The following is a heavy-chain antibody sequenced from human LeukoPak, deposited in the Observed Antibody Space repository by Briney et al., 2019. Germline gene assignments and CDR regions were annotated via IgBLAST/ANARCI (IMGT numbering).Heavy chain of an antibody. CDR2: IIPIFGTA. CDR3: ATPDRPYSSSWYYYYMDV. J-gene: IGHJ6*03. D-gene: IGHD6-13*01. CDR1: GYTFTSYH. V-gene: IGHV1-69*05. Sequence: SVKVSCKASGYTFTSYHISWVRQAPGQGLEWMGGIIPIFGTANYAQKFQGRVTITTDESTSTAYMELSSLRSEDTAVYYCATPDRPYSSSWYYYYMDVWGKGTTVTVSS.